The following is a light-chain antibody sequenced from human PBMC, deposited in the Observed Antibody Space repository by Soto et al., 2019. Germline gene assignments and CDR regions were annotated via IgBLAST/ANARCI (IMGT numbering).Light chain of an antibody. CDR2: EVT. Sequence: QSALTQPASVSGSPGQSITISCTGTSSDVGGYNYVSWYQQHPGKAPKLVIFEVTKRPSGVSNRFSGSKSGNTASLTISGLQAEDEIDYYCSSYTSTNHVVFGGGTQLTVL. CDR1: SSDVGGYNY. CDR3: SSYTSTNHVV. J-gene: IGLJ2*01. V-gene: IGLV2-14*01.